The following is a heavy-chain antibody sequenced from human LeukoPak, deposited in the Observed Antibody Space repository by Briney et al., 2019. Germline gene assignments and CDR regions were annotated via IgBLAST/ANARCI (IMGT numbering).Heavy chain of an antibody. CDR1: GGSISSYY. J-gene: IGHJ6*02. V-gene: IGHV4-59*01. CDR3: ARVRSSSSPKYYYYYVRDV. Sequence: PSETLSLTCTVSGGSISSYYWSWIRQPPGKGLEWIGYIYYSGSTNYNPSLKSRVTISVDTSKNQFSLKLSSVTAADTAVYYCARVRSSSSPKYYYYYVRDVWGQGTTVSVPS. CDR2: IYYSGST. D-gene: IGHD6-6*01.